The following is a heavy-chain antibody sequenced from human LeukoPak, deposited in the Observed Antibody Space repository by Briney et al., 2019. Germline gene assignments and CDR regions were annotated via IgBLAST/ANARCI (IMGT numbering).Heavy chain of an antibody. CDR2: VSTYSGAT. D-gene: IGHD6-13*01. V-gene: IGHV1-18*01. J-gene: IGHJ5*02. CDR3: ARDRGIAAADSFDP. Sequence: ASVKVSCKASGYAYTTYGISWVRQAPGQGLEWMGWVSTYSGATHYAQTFQGRVTMSSDSSTLTSYMELRSLRSDDTAVYYCARDRGIAAADSFDPWGQGSLVTVTS. CDR1: GYAYTTYG.